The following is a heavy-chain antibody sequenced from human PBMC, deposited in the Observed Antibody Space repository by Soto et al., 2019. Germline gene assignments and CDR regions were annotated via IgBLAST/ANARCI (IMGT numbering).Heavy chain of an antibody. J-gene: IGHJ4*02. CDR1: GYTFATLD. Sequence: QVQLMQSGAEVQMPGASVKVACKASGYTFATLDINWVRQTTGQGLEWMGWMSPGNGKTGYSQKFQGRFSMSRDTSFSTAYLELSSLRPEDTAVYYCARGVLQGVVYWVQGPLVTVSS. CDR2: MSPGNGKT. V-gene: IGHV1-8*02. D-gene: IGHD2-15*01. CDR3: ARGVLQGVVY.